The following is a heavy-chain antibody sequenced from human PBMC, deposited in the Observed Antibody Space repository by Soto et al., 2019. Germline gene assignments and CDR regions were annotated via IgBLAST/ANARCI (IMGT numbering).Heavy chain of an antibody. Sequence: GASVKVSCKASGYTFTSYGISWVRQAPGQGLEWMGWISAYNGNTNYAQKLQGRVTMTTDTSTSTAYMELRSLRSDDTAVYYCARASSGMDYYYYGMDVWGQGTTVTVSS. CDR2: ISAYNGNT. CDR1: GYTFTSYG. V-gene: IGHV1-18*01. D-gene: IGHD1-26*01. J-gene: IGHJ6*02. CDR3: ARASSGMDYYYYGMDV.